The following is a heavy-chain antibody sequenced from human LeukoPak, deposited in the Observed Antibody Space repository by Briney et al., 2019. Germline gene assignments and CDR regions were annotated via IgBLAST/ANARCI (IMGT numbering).Heavy chain of an antibody. D-gene: IGHD2-2*01. CDR3: ARALSERSDIVVVPAAHMIYFDY. CDR1: GGSISSYY. J-gene: IGHJ4*02. Sequence: SETLSLTCTVSGGSISSYYWSWIRQPPGKGLEWIGYIYYSGSTNYNPSLKSRVTISVDTSKNQFSLKLSSVTAADTAVYYCARALSERSDIVVVPAAHMIYFDYWGQGTLVTVSS. CDR2: IYYSGST. V-gene: IGHV4-59*01.